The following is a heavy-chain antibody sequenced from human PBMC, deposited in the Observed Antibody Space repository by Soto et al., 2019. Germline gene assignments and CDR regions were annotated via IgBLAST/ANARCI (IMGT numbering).Heavy chain of an antibody. Sequence: ASVKVSCKASGGTFSSYAISWVRQAPGQGLEWMGGIIPIFGTANYAQKFQGRVTITADESTSTDYMELSSLRSEDTAVYYCARGGLLWFGDPRYYYYGMDVWGQGTTVTVSS. D-gene: IGHD3-10*01. CDR3: ARGGLLWFGDPRYYYYGMDV. V-gene: IGHV1-69*13. CDR1: GGTFSSYA. J-gene: IGHJ6*02. CDR2: IIPIFGTA.